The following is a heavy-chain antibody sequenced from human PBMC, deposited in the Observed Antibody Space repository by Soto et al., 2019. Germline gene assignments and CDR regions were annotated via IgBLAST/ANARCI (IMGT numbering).Heavy chain of an antibody. D-gene: IGHD3-22*01. CDR2: IYYSGST. V-gene: IGHV4-39*01. J-gene: IGHJ4*02. CDR1: GGSISSSSYY. Sequence: SETLSLTCTVSGGSISSSSYYWGWIRQPPGKGLEWIGSIYYSGSTYYNPSLKSRVTISVDTSKNQFSLKLSSVTAADTAVYYCASTRVVGSITMIVVVSVDYFDYWGQGTLVTVSS. CDR3: ASTRVVGSITMIVVVSVDYFDY.